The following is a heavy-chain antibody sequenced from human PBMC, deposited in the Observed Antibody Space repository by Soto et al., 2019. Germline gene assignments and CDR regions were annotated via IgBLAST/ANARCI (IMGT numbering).Heavy chain of an antibody. Sequence: GGSLRLSCAASGFTFSSYGMHWVRQAPGKGLEWVAVIWYDGSNKYYADSVKGRFTISRDNSKNTLYLQMNSLRAEDTAVYYCVRDNNGYDSILATYYYYGMDVWGQGTTVSGSS. V-gene: IGHV3-33*01. CDR2: IWYDGSNK. D-gene: IGHD5-12*01. J-gene: IGHJ6*02. CDR1: GFTFSSYG. CDR3: VRDNNGYDSILATYYYYGMDV.